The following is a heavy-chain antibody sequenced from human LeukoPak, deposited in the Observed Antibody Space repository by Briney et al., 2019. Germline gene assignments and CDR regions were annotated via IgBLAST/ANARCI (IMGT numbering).Heavy chain of an antibody. CDR2: IIPILGIA. V-gene: IGHV1-69*04. CDR1: GYNFTTYG. J-gene: IGHJ4*02. Sequence: SVNVSCKASGYNFTTYGISWVRQAPGQGLVWMGRIIPILGIANYAQKFQGRVTITADKSTSTAYMELSSLRSEDTAVYYCARTPLMTFDYWGQGTLVTVSS. CDR3: ARTPLMTFDY.